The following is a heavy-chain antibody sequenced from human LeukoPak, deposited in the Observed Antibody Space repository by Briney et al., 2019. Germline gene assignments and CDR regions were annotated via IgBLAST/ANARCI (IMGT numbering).Heavy chain of an antibody. V-gene: IGHV4-31*03. Sequence: SETLSLTCTVSGGSISSGGYYWSWIRQHPGKGLEWIGYIYYSGSTYYNPSLKSRVTISVDTSKNQFSLKLSSVTAADTAVYYCARGSYETDAFDIWGQGTMVTVSS. D-gene: IGHD5-18*01. CDR3: ARGSYETDAFDI. J-gene: IGHJ3*02. CDR1: GGSISSGGYY. CDR2: IYYSGST.